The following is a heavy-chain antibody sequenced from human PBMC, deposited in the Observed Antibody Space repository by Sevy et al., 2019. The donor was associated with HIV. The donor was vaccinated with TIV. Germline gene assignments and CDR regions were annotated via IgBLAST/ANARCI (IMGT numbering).Heavy chain of an antibody. CDR2: ISSSGSTI. CDR1: GFTFSDYY. V-gene: IGHV3-11*01. J-gene: IGHJ3*02. CDR3: ARDPYYGDQGGFDI. Sequence: GGSLRLSCAASGFTFSDYYMSWIRQAPGKGLEWVSYISSSGSTIYYADSVKGRFTISRDNAKNSLYLQMNSLRAEDTAMYYCARDPYYGDQGGFDIWGQGTMVTVSS. D-gene: IGHD1-26*01.